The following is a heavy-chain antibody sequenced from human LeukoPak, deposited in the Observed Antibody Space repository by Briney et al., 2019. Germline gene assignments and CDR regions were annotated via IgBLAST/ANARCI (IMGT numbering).Heavy chain of an antibody. CDR1: GGSVSSYY. J-gene: IGHJ4*02. Sequence: SETLPLTCTVSGGSVSSYYWNWIRQPPGKGLEWIGYIHYSGGTNYNPSLKSRVTILIDTSKNQLSLKLSSVTAADTAVYYCSRGLYSSTWPDYWGQGTLVTVSS. CDR3: SRGLYSSTWPDY. CDR2: IHYSGGT. V-gene: IGHV4-59*08. D-gene: IGHD6-13*01.